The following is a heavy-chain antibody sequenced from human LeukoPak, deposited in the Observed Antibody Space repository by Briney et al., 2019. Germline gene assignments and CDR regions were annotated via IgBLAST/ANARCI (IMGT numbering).Heavy chain of an antibody. Sequence: PSETLSLTCTVSGGSISSYYWSWIRQPPGKGLEWIGYIYYSGSTNYNPSLKSRVTISVDTSKNQFSLKLSSVTAADTAVYYCAREVAAAYYYGMDVWGQGTTVTVSS. D-gene: IGHD6-13*01. CDR3: AREVAAAYYYGMDV. J-gene: IGHJ6*02. CDR2: IYYSGST. CDR1: GGSISSYY. V-gene: IGHV4-59*01.